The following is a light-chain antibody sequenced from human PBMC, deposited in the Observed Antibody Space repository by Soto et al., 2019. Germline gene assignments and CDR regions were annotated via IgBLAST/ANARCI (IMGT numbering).Light chain of an antibody. Sequence: DIQMTQSPSSLSASVGDRVTITCRASQSISSYLNWYQQKPGKAPKLLIYAASSLQSGVPSRFSGSGSRTDFTLTSSSLQPEDFATYYCQQSYSTPPITFGQGTRLEIK. CDR3: QQSYSTPPIT. CDR2: AAS. J-gene: IGKJ5*01. CDR1: QSISSY. V-gene: IGKV1-39*01.